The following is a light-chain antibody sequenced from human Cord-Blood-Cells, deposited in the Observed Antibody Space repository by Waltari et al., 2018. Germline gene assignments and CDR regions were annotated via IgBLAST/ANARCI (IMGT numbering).Light chain of an antibody. CDR2: AAS. V-gene: IGKV1-39*01. CDR1: QSISSY. Sequence: DIQMTQSPSSLSASVGDRVTITCRASQSISSYLNWYQQKPGKAPKLLIYAASSLQSGVPSRFLGSGSGTDFTLTIRSLQPEDFATYYCQPSYSTRFTFGPGTKVDIK. J-gene: IGKJ3*01. CDR3: QPSYSTRFT.